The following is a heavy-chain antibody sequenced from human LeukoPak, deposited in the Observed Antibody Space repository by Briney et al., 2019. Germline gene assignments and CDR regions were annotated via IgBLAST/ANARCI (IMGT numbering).Heavy chain of an antibody. CDR2: ISSSSSYI. D-gene: IGHD3-3*01. J-gene: IGHJ6*02. V-gene: IGHV3-21*01. Sequence: GGSLRLSCAVSGFTFSSYSMNWVRQAPGKGLEWVSSISSSSSYIYYADSVKGRFTISRDNAKNSLYLQMNSLRAEDTAVYYCARDLPPNYDFWSGYKMDVWGQGTTVTVSS. CDR3: ARDLPPNYDFWSGYKMDV. CDR1: GFTFSSYS.